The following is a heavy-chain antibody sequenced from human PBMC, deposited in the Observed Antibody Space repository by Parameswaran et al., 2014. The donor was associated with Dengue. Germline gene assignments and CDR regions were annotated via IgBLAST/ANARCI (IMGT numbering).Heavy chain of an antibody. CDR2: IYYSGST. D-gene: IGHD1-1*01. CDR3: AREGLERLTWFDP. V-gene: IGHV4-31*02. J-gene: IGHJ5*02. Sequence: VRQMPGKGLEWIGYIYYSGSTYYNPSLKSRVTISVDTSKNQFSLKLSSVTAADTAVYYCAREGLERLTWFDPWGQGTLVTVSS.